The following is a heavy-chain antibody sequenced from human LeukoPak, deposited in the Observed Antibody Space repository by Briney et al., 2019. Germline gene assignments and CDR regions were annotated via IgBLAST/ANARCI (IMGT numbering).Heavy chain of an antibody. Sequence: GGSLRLSCAASGFTDSSNYMSWVRQAPGKGLEWVSVIYSGGSTYYADSVKGRFTISRDNSKNTLYLQMNSLRAEDTAVYYCAKERNLEIAVAGTIFDYWGQGTLVTVSS. CDR2: IYSGGST. CDR1: GFTDSSNY. V-gene: IGHV3-53*05. J-gene: IGHJ4*02. D-gene: IGHD6-19*01. CDR3: AKERNLEIAVAGTIFDY.